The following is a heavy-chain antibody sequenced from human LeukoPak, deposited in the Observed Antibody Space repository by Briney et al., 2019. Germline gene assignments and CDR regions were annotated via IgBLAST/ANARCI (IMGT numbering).Heavy chain of an antibody. CDR3: AKDGEQWLADYFDY. J-gene: IGHJ4*02. Sequence: GGSLTLSCAGSSFTFDDYDMQWVRHAPGEGLVWGSGIRWYSGRIGYKFSVKGRFTISRDNDKNSLYLKMNSLRAEDTAFYYGAKDGEQWLADYFDYWGQGTLVTVSS. V-gene: IGHV3-9*01. CDR2: IRWYSGRI. CDR1: SFTFDDYD. D-gene: IGHD6-19*01.